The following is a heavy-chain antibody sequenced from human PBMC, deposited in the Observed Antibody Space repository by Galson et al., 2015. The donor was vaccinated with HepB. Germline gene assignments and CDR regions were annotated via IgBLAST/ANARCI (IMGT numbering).Heavy chain of an antibody. CDR2: IKSKTDGGTT. CDR3: TILEEGPLVDY. Sequence: SLRLSCAASGFTFSNAWMSWVRQAPGKGLEWVGRIKSKTDGGTTDYAAPVKGRFTISRDDSKNTLYLQMNSLKTEDTAVYYCTILEEGPLVDYWGQGTLVTVSS. D-gene: IGHD3-3*01. CDR1: GFTFSNAW. J-gene: IGHJ4*02. V-gene: IGHV3-15*01.